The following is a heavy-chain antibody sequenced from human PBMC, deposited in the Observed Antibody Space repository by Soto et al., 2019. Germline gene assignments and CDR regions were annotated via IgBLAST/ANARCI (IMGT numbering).Heavy chain of an antibody. D-gene: IGHD6-19*01. Sequence: EVQLVESGGGMVQPGGSLRGSCAASGFTLSSYRMHWVRQAPGKGLEWVSYFSGSGGTIYYADSVKGRFTISRDNAKNPLSRQINRLTDEDTAVYFCARETGLTSSGWSYYFDSWGQGTRVTVP. J-gene: IGHJ4*02. CDR2: FSGSGGTI. CDR3: ARETGLTSSGWSYYFDS. CDR1: GFTLSSYR. V-gene: IGHV3-48*02.